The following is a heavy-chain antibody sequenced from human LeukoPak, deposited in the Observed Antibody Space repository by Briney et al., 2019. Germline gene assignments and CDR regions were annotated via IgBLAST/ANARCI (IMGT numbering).Heavy chain of an antibody. J-gene: IGHJ5*02. V-gene: IGHV4-4*07. Sequence: SETLSLTCTVSGGSLSSYYWSWIRQPAGKGLEWIGRIYTSGSTNYNPSLTSRVTMSVDTSKNQFSLKLSSVTAADTAVYYCARGGGGTGYSSSPNWFDPWGQGTLVTVSS. CDR2: IYTSGST. CDR1: GGSLSSYY. CDR3: ARGGGGTGYSSSPNWFDP. D-gene: IGHD6-13*01.